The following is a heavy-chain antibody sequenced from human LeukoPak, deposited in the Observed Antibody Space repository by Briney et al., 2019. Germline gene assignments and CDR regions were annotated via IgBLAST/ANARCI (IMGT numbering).Heavy chain of an antibody. V-gene: IGHV4-59*08. Sequence: SETLSLTCTVSGGSISSYYWSWIRQPPGKGLEWIGYIYYSGNTNYNPSLKSRVTISVDTSKNQFSLKLSSVTAADTAVYYCARHRGSSSSGYLFDYWGRGTLVTVSS. D-gene: IGHD6-6*01. CDR2: IYYSGNT. CDR1: GGSISSYY. CDR3: ARHRGSSSSGYLFDY. J-gene: IGHJ4*02.